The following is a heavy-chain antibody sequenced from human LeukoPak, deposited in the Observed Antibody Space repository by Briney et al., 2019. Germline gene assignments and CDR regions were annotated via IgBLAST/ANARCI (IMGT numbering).Heavy chain of an antibody. D-gene: IGHD1-26*01. Sequence: GGSLRLSCAASGFTFSSYWMCWVRQAPGKGLEWVANIKQDGSEKYYVDSVKGRFTISRDNAKNSLYLQMNSLRAEDTAVYYCARGGWELSSPDAFDIWGQGTMVTVSS. V-gene: IGHV3-7*01. CDR3: ARGGWELSSPDAFDI. CDR1: GFTFSSYW. CDR2: IKQDGSEK. J-gene: IGHJ3*02.